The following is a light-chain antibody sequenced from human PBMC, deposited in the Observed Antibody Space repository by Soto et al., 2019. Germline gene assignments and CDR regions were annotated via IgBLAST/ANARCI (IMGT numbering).Light chain of an antibody. Sequence: EIVMTQSPATLSVTPGERATLSCRASQSVSSNLAWYQQKPGQAPRLLIYGTSTRATGIPARFSGSGSGTEFTLTISSLQSEDFAVYYCQQYNNWPPVTFGPGTMVDIK. V-gene: IGKV3-15*01. CDR1: QSVSSN. CDR2: GTS. CDR3: QQYNNWPPVT. J-gene: IGKJ3*01.